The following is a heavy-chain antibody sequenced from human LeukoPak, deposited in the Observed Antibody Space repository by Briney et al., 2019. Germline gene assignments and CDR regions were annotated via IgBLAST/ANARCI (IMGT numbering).Heavy chain of an antibody. J-gene: IGHJ4*02. V-gene: IGHV4-59*01. CDR3: ASYYGSGTYFDY. CDR2: IYYSGST. Sequence: SETLSLTCTVSGVSINNYYWTWIRQPAGKGLEWIGYIYYSGSTNYNPSLKSRVTISLDTSKNQFSLKLRSVSAADTAVYYCASYYGSGTYFDYWGQGTLVTVSS. D-gene: IGHD3-10*01. CDR1: GVSINNYY.